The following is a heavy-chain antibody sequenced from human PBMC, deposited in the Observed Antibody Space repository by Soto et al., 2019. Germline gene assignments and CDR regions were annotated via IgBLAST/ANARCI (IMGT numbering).Heavy chain of an antibody. V-gene: IGHV3-33*01. J-gene: IGHJ4*02. D-gene: IGHD6-13*01. CDR3: ARTTPSIYSSGWYYFDY. CDR1: GFTFSSYG. CDR2: IWYDGSNK. Sequence: PGGSLRLSCAASGFTFSSYGMHWVRQAPGKGLEWVAVIWYDGSNKYYADSVKGRFTISRDNSKNTLYLQMNSLRAEDTAVYYCARTTPSIYSSGWYYFDYWGQGTLVTVSS.